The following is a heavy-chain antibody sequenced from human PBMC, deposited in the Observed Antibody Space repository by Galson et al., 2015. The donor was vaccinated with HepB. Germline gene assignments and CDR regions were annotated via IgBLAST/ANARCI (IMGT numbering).Heavy chain of an antibody. D-gene: IGHD6-13*01. J-gene: IGHJ6*02. Sequence: SVKVSCKASGYTLTELSMHWVRQAPGKGLEWMGGFDPEDGETIYAQKFQGRVTMTEDTSTDTAYMELSSLRSEDTAVYYCATAAIAAAGTVLFSHPQPRLYYYYGMDVWGQGTTVTVSS. V-gene: IGHV1-24*01. CDR3: ATAAIAAAGTVLFSHPQPRLYYYYGMDV. CDR1: GYTLTELS. CDR2: FDPEDGET.